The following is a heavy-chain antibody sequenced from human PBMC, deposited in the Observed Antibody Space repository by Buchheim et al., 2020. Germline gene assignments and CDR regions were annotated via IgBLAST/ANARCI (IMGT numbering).Heavy chain of an antibody. D-gene: IGHD5-18*01. J-gene: IGHJ6*02. CDR1: GYSFTSYW. Sequence: EVQLVQSGAEVKKPGESLRISCKGSGYSFTSYWISWVRQMPGKGLAWMGRIDPSDSYTNYSPSFQGHVTLSADKSISTAYPQWSSLKASDTAMYYCARGQLWQEPYYYYYGMDVWGQGTT. CDR3: ARGQLWQEPYYYYYGMDV. V-gene: IGHV5-10-1*03. CDR2: IDPSDSYT.